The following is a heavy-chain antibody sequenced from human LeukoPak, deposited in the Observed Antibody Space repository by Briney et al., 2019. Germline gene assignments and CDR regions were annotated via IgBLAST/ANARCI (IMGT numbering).Heavy chain of an antibody. J-gene: IGHJ4*02. Sequence: PSQTLSLTCAVSGGSISSGGYCWSWIRQPPGKGLEWIGYIYHSGSTYYNPSLKSRVTISVDTSKNQFSLKLSSVTAADTAVYYCARGGIAAAGKAEVDYWGQGTLVTVSS. CDR1: GGSISSGGYC. CDR3: ARGGIAAAGKAEVDY. V-gene: IGHV4-30-2*01. D-gene: IGHD6-13*01. CDR2: IYHSGST.